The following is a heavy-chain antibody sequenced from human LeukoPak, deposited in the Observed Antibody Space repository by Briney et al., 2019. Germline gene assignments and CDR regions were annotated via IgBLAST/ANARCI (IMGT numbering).Heavy chain of an antibody. J-gene: IGHJ4*02. V-gene: IGHV3-20*01. CDR2: INWNGNT. CDR1: GFTFDDYG. Sequence: GGSLRLSCAASGFTFDDYGMSWVRQAPGKGLEWVSGINWNGNTNYADSVKGRFTISRDNAKNSLYLQMNSLRAEDTALYHCARVASSGFEDYYFDYWGQGTLVTVSS. CDR3: ARVASSGFEDYYFDY. D-gene: IGHD6-19*01.